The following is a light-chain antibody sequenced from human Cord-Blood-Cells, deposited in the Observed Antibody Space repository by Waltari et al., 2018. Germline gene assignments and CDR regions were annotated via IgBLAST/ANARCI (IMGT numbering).Light chain of an antibody. CDR3: SSYTSSSTWV. J-gene: IGLJ3*02. V-gene: IGLV2-14*01. CDR2: DVS. CDR1: SSDVGGYNY. Sequence: QSALTQPASVSGSPGQSITISCTGTSSDVGGYNYVSWYQQHPGKAPKLMIYDVSNRPSGVSTPFSGSKSGNTASLTISWLQAEDEADYYCSSYTSSSTWVFGGGTKLTVL.